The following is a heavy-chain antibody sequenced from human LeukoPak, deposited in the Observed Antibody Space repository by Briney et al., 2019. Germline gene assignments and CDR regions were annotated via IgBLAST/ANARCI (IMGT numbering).Heavy chain of an antibody. J-gene: IGHJ3*02. V-gene: IGHV3-74*01. CDR2: INSDGSST. D-gene: IGHD3-22*01. Sequence: GGSLRLSCAASGFTFSSYWMHWVRQAPGKGLVWVSRINSDGSSTSYADSVKGRFTISRDNAKNTLYLQTNSLRAEDTAVYYCARDSSTYYYDSHDAFDIWGQGTMVTVSS. CDR3: ARDSSTYYYDSHDAFDI. CDR1: GFTFSSYW.